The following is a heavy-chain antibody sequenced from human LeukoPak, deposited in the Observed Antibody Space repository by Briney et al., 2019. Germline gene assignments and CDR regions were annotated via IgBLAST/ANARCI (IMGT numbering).Heavy chain of an antibody. D-gene: IGHD5-18*01. CDR2: FDPEDGET. Sequence: ASVKVSCKVSGYTLTELSMHWVRQAPGKGLEWMGGFDPEDGETIYAQKFQGRVTMTEDTYTDTAYMELSSLRSEDTAVYYCATSAGRGYSYGSAPYFDYWGQGTLVTVSS. CDR3: ATSAGRGYSYGSAPYFDY. CDR1: GYTLTELS. J-gene: IGHJ4*02. V-gene: IGHV1-24*01.